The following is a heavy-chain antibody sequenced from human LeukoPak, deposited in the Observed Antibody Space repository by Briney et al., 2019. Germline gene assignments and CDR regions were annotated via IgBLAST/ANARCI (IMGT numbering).Heavy chain of an antibody. CDR2: ISFHGTDS. CDR3: AKLFPPYYDSSGYLVVSAFDI. V-gene: IGHV3-30*04. J-gene: IGHJ3*02. Sequence: GGSLRLSCAASGFTFISYAIHWVRQAPGKGLEWVEVISFHGTDSFYANSVKGRFTISRDNSKNTLYLQMSSLRAEDTAVYYCAKLFPPYYDSSGYLVVSAFDIWGQGTMVTVSS. CDR1: GFTFISYA. D-gene: IGHD3-22*01.